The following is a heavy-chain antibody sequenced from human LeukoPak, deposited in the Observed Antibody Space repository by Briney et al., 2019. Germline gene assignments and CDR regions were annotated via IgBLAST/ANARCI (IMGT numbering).Heavy chain of an antibody. J-gene: IGHJ4*02. CDR3: ARLSGPGIAAAGGL. D-gene: IGHD6-13*01. Sequence: GGSLRLSCAASGFIFDDYGMSWVRQAPGKGLEWVSGINWNGGSTGYADSVKGRFTISRDNAKNSLYLQMNSLRAEDTALYYCARLSGPGIAAAGGLWGQGTLVTVSS. V-gene: IGHV3-20*04. CDR2: INWNGGST. CDR1: GFIFDDYG.